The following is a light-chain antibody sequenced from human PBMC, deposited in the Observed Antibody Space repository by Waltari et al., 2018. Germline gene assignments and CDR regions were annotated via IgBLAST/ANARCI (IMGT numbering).Light chain of an antibody. J-gene: IGKJ2*01. CDR2: LGS. V-gene: IGKV2-28*01. CDR3: LQALQTPYT. Sequence: DIVMTQSPVSLPVTPGEPASISCRASQSLQYRNAYNYLDWYLQKPGHSPQLLIYLGSNRASGVPDRFSGSGSGTDFTLRISKVEAEDVGVYFCLQALQTPYTFGQGTKLEIK. CDR1: QSLQYRNAYNY.